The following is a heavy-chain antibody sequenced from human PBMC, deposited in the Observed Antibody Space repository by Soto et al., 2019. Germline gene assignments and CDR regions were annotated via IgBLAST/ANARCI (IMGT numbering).Heavy chain of an antibody. CDR2: LRDNGVSP. J-gene: IGHJ6*02. CDR3: AKMTSDSYGRNYGMDV. Sequence: GGSLRLSCTGSGFSFSSFAMSWVRQAPEKGLEWVSALRDNGVSPYYADSVKGRFTISRDNSKNTLYLQMDSLRVEDTALYYCAKMTSDSYGRNYGMDVWGQGPPITVS. V-gene: IGHV3-23*01. D-gene: IGHD5-18*01. CDR1: GFSFSSFA.